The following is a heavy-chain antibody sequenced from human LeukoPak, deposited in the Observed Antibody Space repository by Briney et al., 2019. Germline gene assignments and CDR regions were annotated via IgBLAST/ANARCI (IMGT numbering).Heavy chain of an antibody. Sequence: ASVKVSCKASGYTFTSYGISWVRQAPGQGLEWMGWISAYNGNTNYAQNLQGRVTMTTDTSTSTAYMELRSLRSEDTAVYYCATSSSSFDAFDIWGQGTMVTVSS. D-gene: IGHD6-6*01. CDR1: GYTFTSYG. CDR2: ISAYNGNT. CDR3: ATSSSSFDAFDI. V-gene: IGHV1-18*01. J-gene: IGHJ3*02.